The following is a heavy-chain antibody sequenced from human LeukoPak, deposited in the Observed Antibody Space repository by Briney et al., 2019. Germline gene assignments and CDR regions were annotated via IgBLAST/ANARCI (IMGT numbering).Heavy chain of an antibody. Sequence: GGSLRLSCAASGSTFSSYAMHWVRQAPGKGLEWVAVISYDGSNKYYADSVKGRFTISRDNSKNTLYLQMNSLRAEDTAVYYCASPGDMITFGGVAAGMDVWGQGTTVTVSS. CDR1: GSTFSSYA. CDR2: ISYDGSNK. CDR3: ASPGDMITFGGVAAGMDV. D-gene: IGHD3-16*01. V-gene: IGHV3-30-3*01. J-gene: IGHJ6*02.